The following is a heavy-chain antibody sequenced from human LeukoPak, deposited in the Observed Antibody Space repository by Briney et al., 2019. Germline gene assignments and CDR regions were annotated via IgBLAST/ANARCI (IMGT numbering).Heavy chain of an antibody. J-gene: IGHJ4*02. Sequence: GGSLRLSCAASGFTFSSYGMHWVRQAPGKGLEWVAFIRYDGSNKYYADSVKGRFTISRDNSKNTLYLQMNSLRAEDTAVYYCATMRGVLNYFDYWGQGTLVTVSS. CDR3: ATMRGVLNYFDY. CDR1: GFTFSSYG. CDR2: IRYDGSNK. D-gene: IGHD3-10*01. V-gene: IGHV3-30*02.